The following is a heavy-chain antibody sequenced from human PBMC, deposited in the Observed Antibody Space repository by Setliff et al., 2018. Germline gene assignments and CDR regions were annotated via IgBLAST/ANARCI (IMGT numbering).Heavy chain of an antibody. V-gene: IGHV3-30*01. D-gene: IGHD6-13*01. J-gene: IGHJ4*02. CDR1: GFSFSNYA. Sequence: PGGSLRLSCAASGFSFSNYAMHWVRQAPGKGLEWVAVISYDGINKYYADSVRGRFTISRDNSKNTLYLQMNSLRPEDTAVYYCAKEKYSSTWYEGKPFDCWGQGTLVTVSS. CDR3: AKEKYSSTWYEGKPFDC. CDR2: ISYDGINK.